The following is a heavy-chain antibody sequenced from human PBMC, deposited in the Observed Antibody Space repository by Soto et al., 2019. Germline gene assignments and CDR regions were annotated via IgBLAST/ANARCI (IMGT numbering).Heavy chain of an antibody. V-gene: IGHV3-21*02. CDR3: VREDGVVGACSDFDS. Sequence: EVQLVESGGGLVAPGGSLRLSCVASGFAITTYTMNWVLQAPGTGLACFFSINGSRNYKYYSDSVKSRFTVSRDNAQNSRLLQMSSLGPEDTAVHNSVREDGVVGACSDFDSWGQGNIVTVAS. D-gene: IGHD1-26*01. J-gene: IGHJ4*02. CDR2: INGSRNYK. CDR1: GFAITTYT.